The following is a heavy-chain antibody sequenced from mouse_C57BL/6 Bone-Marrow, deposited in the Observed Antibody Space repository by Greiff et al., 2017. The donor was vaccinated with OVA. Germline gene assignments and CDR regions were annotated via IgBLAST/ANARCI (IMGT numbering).Heavy chain of an antibody. Sequence: VQLQQSGPELVKPGASVKISCKASGYTFTDYYMNWVKQSHGKSLEWIGDINPNNGGTSYNQKFKGKATLTVDKSSSTAYMELRSLTSEDSAVYYCARREDSNYVGVYWGQGTTLTVSS. CDR1: GYTFTDYY. J-gene: IGHJ2*01. CDR3: ARREDSNYVGVY. V-gene: IGHV1-26*01. CDR2: INPNNGGT. D-gene: IGHD2-5*01.